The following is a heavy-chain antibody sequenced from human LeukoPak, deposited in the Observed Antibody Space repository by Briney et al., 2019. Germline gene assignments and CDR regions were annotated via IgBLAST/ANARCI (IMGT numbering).Heavy chain of an antibody. CDR2: ISHSGIT. J-gene: IGHJ4*02. D-gene: IGHD3-22*01. CDR3: ARSFDINGYYPFDY. V-gene: IGHV4-59*01. CDR1: GDTMNSYF. Sequence: SETLSLTCAVSGDTMNSYFWNWIRQSPGRGLEWIGYISHSGITTYNPSFQSRVTMLVDTSKNQFSLKLSSVTAADTAVYYCARSFDINGYYPFDYWGQGTLVTVSS.